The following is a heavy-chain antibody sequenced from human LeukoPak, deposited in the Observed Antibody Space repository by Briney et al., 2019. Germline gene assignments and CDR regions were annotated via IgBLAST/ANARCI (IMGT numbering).Heavy chain of an antibody. CDR2: ISPDGINK. D-gene: IGHD1-26*01. J-gene: IGHJ4*02. Sequence: GGSLRLSCVVSGLKFSSYSFHWVRQAPGKGLEWVALISPDGINKYYEDSLKGRFTISRDNSRDTVYLELHSLTPEDTAVYFCAGDRKAIGGTWLEDWGRGTPVAVSS. V-gene: IGHV3-30*04. CDR3: AGDRKAIGGTWLED. CDR1: GLKFSSYS.